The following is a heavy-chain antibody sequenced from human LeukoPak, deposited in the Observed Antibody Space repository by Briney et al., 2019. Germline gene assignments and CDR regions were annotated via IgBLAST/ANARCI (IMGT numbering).Heavy chain of an antibody. J-gene: IGHJ6*03. CDR3: ATSGQDPHYYYYYMDV. D-gene: IGHD5-12*01. CDR2: IRYDGSNK. Sequence: GGSLRLSCAASGFTFSSYGMHWVRQAPGKGLEWVAFIRYDGSNKYYADSVKGRFTISRDNSKNTLYLQMNSLRAEDTAVYYCATSGQDPHYYYYYMDVWGKGTTVTIPS. CDR1: GFTFSSYG. V-gene: IGHV3-30*02.